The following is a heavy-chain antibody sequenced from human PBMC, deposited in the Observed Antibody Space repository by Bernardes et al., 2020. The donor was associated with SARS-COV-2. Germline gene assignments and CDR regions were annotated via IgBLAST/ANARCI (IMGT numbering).Heavy chain of an antibody. D-gene: IGHD3-10*01. CDR1: GFTFSSYW. V-gene: IGHV3-7*05. Sequence: GSLRLSCAASGFTFSSYWMSWVRQAPGKGLEWVANIKQDGSEKYYVDSVKGRFTISRDNAKNSLYLQMNSLRAEDTAVYYCARDEYYGSGSYYNDPFYYYYYGMDVWGQGTTVTVSS. CDR2: IKQDGSEK. CDR3: ARDEYYGSGSYYNDPFYYYYYGMDV. J-gene: IGHJ6*02.